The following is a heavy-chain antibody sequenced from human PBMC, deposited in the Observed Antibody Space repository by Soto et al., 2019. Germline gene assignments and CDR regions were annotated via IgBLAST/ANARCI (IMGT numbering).Heavy chain of an antibody. D-gene: IGHD5-18*01. CDR2: SRDKAQGYST. V-gene: IGHV3-72*01. CDR1: GFTLSDHY. CDR3: ARDDGGYRYGRRQYHFDS. Sequence: HPGGSLRLSCAGSGFTLSDHYIDWVRQAPGKGLEWVGRSRDKAQGYSTAYAASVKGRFTTSRDESKNSVYLHMNDLRAEDTAVYYCARDDGGYRYGRRQYHFDSWGQGTLVTVSS. J-gene: IGHJ4*02.